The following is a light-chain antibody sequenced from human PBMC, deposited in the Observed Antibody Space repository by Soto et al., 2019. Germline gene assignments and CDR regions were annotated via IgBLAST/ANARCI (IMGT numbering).Light chain of an antibody. CDR1: SSDVGSYSF. Sequence: QSALTQPASVSGSPGQSITISCTGTSSDVGSYSFVSWYQQHPGKAPKLMIFEGSKRPSGVSNRFSGSKSGNTASLTISGLQAEDEADYYCCSCAAGINVFGTGTKVNVL. V-gene: IGLV2-23*03. CDR2: EGS. CDR3: CSCAAGINV. J-gene: IGLJ1*01.